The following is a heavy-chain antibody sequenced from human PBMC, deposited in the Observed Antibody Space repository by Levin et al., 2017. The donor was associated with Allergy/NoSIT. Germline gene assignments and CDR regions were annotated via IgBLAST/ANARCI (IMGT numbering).Heavy chain of an antibody. J-gene: IGHJ6*02. CDR2: ISSSSSYI. CDR1: GFTFSSYS. Sequence: GGSLRLSCAASGFTFSSYSMNWVRQAPGKGLEWVSSISSSSSYIYYADSVKGRFTISRDNAKNSLYLQMNSLRAEDTAVYYCARGKSPVYRTVTTAPVDNYYYGMDVWGQGTTVTVSS. D-gene: IGHD4-11*01. V-gene: IGHV3-21*01. CDR3: ARGKSPVYRTVTTAPVDNYYYGMDV.